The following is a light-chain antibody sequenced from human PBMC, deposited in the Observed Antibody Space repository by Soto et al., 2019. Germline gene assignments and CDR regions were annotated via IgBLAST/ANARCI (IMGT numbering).Light chain of an antibody. Sequence: ETVLTQSPGTLSLSPGERATLSCRASQSVRSSYLAWYQQKPGQTPRLLIYGASSRATGIPDRFSGSGSGTDFPLTIRRLEAEDFAVYFCQQYSSPPATFGQGTKVEIK. CDR3: QQYSSPPAT. CDR1: QSVRSSY. V-gene: IGKV3-20*01. CDR2: GAS. J-gene: IGKJ1*01.